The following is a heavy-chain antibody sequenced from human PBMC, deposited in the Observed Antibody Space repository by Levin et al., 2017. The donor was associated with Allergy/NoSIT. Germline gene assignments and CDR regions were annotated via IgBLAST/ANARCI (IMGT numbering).Heavy chain of an antibody. Sequence: SETLSLTCTVSGGSVSSGPYYWSWIRQPPGEGLEWIGYISYSAGSNYHPSVKSRVTISLDTSKNHFSLKLTSVTAADTAVYYCARGRKEGNTGYDFVYWGQGTLVTVS. J-gene: IGHJ4*02. CDR2: ISYSAGS. CDR1: GGSVSSGPYY. V-gene: IGHV4-61*03. D-gene: IGHD3-16*01. CDR3: ARGRKEGNTGYDFVY.